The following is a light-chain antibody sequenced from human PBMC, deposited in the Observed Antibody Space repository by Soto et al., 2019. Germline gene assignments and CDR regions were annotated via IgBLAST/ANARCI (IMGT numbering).Light chain of an antibody. Sequence: SYELTQPLSVSVALGQTATITCGGNNIGSENVHWYHQKPGQAPVLVIYRDTNRPSGIPERVSGSNSGNTATLTISRAQAGDEADYYCQVWDSSTQVFGGGTKLTVL. CDR3: QVWDSSTQV. V-gene: IGLV3-9*01. CDR1: NIGSEN. J-gene: IGLJ3*02. CDR2: RDT.